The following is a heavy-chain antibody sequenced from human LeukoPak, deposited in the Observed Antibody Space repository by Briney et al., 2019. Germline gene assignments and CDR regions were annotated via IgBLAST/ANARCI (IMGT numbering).Heavy chain of an antibody. J-gene: IGHJ4*02. Sequence: SETLSLTCTVSGGSISSYYWSWIRQPPGKGLEWIGYIFYSGSTNYNPSLKSRVTISVDTSKNQFSLELNSVTSADTALYYCARDVGLGCSSTNCMGYWGQGTLVTVSS. V-gene: IGHV4-59*01. CDR2: IFYSGST. CDR3: ARDVGLGCSSTNCMGY. CDR1: GGSISSYY. D-gene: IGHD2-2*01.